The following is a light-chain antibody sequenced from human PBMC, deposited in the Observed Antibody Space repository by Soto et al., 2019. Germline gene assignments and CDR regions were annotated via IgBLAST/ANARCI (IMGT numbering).Light chain of an antibody. V-gene: IGKV1-5*03. J-gene: IGKJ1*01. CDR3: QQYNSFSWT. Sequence: DIQMTQSPSTLSASVGDRVTITCRASQSIRSWLAWYQQKPGKAPKLLIYKASSLESGVPSRFGGRGSGTEFTLTISSLQPDDFATYYCQQYNSFSWTFGQGTKVELK. CDR2: KAS. CDR1: QSIRSW.